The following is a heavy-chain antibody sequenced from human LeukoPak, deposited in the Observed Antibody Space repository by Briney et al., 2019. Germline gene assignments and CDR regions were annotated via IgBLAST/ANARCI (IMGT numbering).Heavy chain of an antibody. V-gene: IGHV3-23*01. D-gene: IGHD5-18*01. CDR2: ISGSGGST. CDR3: AKVGRGYSYGYNDY. J-gene: IGHJ4*02. CDR1: GFTSGSYA. Sequence: GGSLRLSCAASGFTSGSYAMSWVRQAPGKGLEWVSAISGSGGSTYYADSVKGRFTISRDNSKNTLYLQMNSLRAEDTAVYYCAKVGRGYSYGYNDYWGQGTLVTVS.